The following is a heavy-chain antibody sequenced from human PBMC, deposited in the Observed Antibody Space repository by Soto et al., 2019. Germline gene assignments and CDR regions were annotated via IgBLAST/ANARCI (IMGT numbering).Heavy chain of an antibody. D-gene: IGHD5-12*01. Sequence: QSTLEESGPTLVKPTQALTLTCTFSGFSLTTFGVGVGWVRQPPGKALEWLVFVYWDDDNRYNPSLKSRLTVTKDNSKNQAVLTVANVDPMDSATYYCAHRKSGNDWNAGYFDYWGQGILVTVSS. V-gene: IGHV2-5*02. CDR3: AHRKSGNDWNAGYFDY. CDR1: GFSLTTFGVG. CDR2: VYWDDDN. J-gene: IGHJ4*02.